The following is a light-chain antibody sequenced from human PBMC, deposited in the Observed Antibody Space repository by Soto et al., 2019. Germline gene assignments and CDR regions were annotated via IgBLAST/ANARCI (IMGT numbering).Light chain of an antibody. CDR3: QQSYSTLT. CDR2: AAS. V-gene: IGKV1-8*01. CDR1: QGISSY. Sequence: QMTQSQSTLSASVGDRVTITCRASQGISSYLAWYQQKPGKAPKLLIYAASTLQGGVPSRFSGSGSGTDFTLTISCLQSEDFATYYCQQSYSTLTFGPGTKVDI. J-gene: IGKJ3*01.